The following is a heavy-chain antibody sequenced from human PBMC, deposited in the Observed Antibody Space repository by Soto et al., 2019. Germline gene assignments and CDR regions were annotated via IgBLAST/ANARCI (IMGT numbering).Heavy chain of an antibody. CDR1: GASISGFY. D-gene: IGHD1-1*01. V-gene: IGHV4-4*07. CDR2: IYATGTT. CDR3: VRDGTKTLRDWFDP. J-gene: IGHJ5*02. Sequence: SETLSLTCTASGASISGFYWSWIRKSAGKGLEWIGRIYATGTTDCNPSLKSRVMMSVDASKKQFSLKLRSVTAADTAVYYCVRDGTKTLRDWFDPWGQGISVTVSS.